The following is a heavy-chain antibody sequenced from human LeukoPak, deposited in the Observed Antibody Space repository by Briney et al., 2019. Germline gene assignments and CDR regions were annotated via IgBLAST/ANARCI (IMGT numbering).Heavy chain of an antibody. V-gene: IGHV3-30*04. CDR1: GFTFSSYA. CDR3: ARPRVVPAAMPEETWFDP. CDR2: ISYDGSNK. Sequence: GRSLRLSCAASGFTFSSYAMHWVRQAPGKGLEWVSVISYDGSNKYYADSVKGRFTIARDNSKNTLYLQMNSLRAEDTAVYYCARPRVVPAAMPEETWFDPWGQGTLVTVSS. D-gene: IGHD2-2*01. J-gene: IGHJ5*02.